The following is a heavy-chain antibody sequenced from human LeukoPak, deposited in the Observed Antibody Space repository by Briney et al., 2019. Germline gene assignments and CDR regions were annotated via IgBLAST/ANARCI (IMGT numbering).Heavy chain of an antibody. Sequence: GGSLRLSCAASGFTFSTYAMHWVRQAPGKGLEWVAVISSDGGSKIYADSVKGRFTISRDNPKNTLFLPMNSLRAEDTAVYYCSRDPMADFDYWGQGTLVTVSS. D-gene: IGHD2-8*01. CDR3: SRDPMADFDY. CDR2: ISSDGGSK. J-gene: IGHJ4*02. CDR1: GFTFSTYA. V-gene: IGHV3-30*04.